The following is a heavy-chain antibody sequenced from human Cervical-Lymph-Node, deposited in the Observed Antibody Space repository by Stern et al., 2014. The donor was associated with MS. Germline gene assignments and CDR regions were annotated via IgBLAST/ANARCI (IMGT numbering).Heavy chain of an antibody. CDR1: GYTFTTYY. J-gene: IGHJ4*02. CDR3: ASGRLDY. V-gene: IGHV1-46*01. CDR2: SNPSGDST. Sequence: VQLVESGAEVKKPGASVKISCKASGYTFTTYYMHWVRQAPGEGLEWMGVSNPSGDSTTNAQKFQGRVTMTRDTSTSTVYMELSSLRSGDTAVYYCASGRLDYWGQGTLVTVSS.